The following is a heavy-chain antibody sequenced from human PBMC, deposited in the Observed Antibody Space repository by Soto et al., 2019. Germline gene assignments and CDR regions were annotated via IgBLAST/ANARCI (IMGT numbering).Heavy chain of an antibody. CDR2: IIPILGIA. Sequence: QVQLVQSGAEVKKPGSSVKVSCKASGGTFSSYTISWVRQAPGQGLEWMGRIIPILGIANYAQKFQGRVTITADKSTSTAYMELSSPRSEDTAVYYCARGYCTNGVCAPFDYWGQGTLVTVSS. CDR1: GGTFSSYT. V-gene: IGHV1-69*02. CDR3: ARGYCTNGVCAPFDY. J-gene: IGHJ4*02. D-gene: IGHD2-8*01.